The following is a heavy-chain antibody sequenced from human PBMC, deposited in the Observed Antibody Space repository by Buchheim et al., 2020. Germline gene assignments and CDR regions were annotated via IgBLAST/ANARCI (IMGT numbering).Heavy chain of an antibody. V-gene: IGHV4-34*01. Sequence: QVQLQQWGAGLLKPSETLSLTCAVYGGSFSGYYWSWIRQPPGKGLEWIGEINHSGSTNYNPSLKSRVTISVDTSKNQFSLKLSSVTAADTAVYYCARRTGYSSSWYFFDWFDPWGQGTL. D-gene: IGHD6-13*01. CDR3: ARRTGYSSSWYFFDWFDP. J-gene: IGHJ5*02. CDR1: GGSFSGYY. CDR2: INHSGST.